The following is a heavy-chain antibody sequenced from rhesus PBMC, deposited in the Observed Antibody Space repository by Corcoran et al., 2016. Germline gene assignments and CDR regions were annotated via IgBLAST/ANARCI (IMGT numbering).Heavy chain of an antibody. V-gene: IGHV4-93*02. Sequence: QLQLQESGPGVVKPSETLSLTCAVSGGSFSSGYWWLWLRQSPGKGLEWIGGIYGSSGSTEYNPSLKSRVTISIDTSKKHFSLNLRSVTDADTAVYYCTARDFDYRGQGVLVTVSS. J-gene: IGHJ4*01. CDR2: IYGSSGST. CDR3: TARDFDY. CDR1: GGSFSSGYW.